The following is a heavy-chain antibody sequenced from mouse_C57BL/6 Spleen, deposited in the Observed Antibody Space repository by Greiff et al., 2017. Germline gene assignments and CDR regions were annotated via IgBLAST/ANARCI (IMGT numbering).Heavy chain of an antibody. CDR3: TREWQYYFDY. Sequence: EVKVEESGEGLVKPGGSLKLSCAASGFTFSSYAMSWVRQTPEKRLEWVAYISSGGDYIYYADTVKGRFTISRDNARNTLYLQMSSLKSEDTAMYYCTREWQYYFDYWGQGTTLTVSS. CDR2: ISSGGDYI. D-gene: IGHD6-1*01. CDR1: GFTFSSYA. J-gene: IGHJ2*01. V-gene: IGHV5-9-1*02.